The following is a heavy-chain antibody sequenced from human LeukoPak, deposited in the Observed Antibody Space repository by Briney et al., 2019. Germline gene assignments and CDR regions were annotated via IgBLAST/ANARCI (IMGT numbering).Heavy chain of an antibody. CDR3: AKSGYGDYSAFDI. Sequence: GGTLRLSCSASGFTFTTYGMNWVRQAPGKGLEWVSGIGGSGTRTYYADSVKGRFTISRDNSKNTLYLQMNSLRDEDTAVYYCAKSGYGDYSAFDIWGQGTMVTVSS. V-gene: IGHV3-23*01. CDR2: IGGSGTRT. D-gene: IGHD4-17*01. CDR1: GFTFTTYG. J-gene: IGHJ3*02.